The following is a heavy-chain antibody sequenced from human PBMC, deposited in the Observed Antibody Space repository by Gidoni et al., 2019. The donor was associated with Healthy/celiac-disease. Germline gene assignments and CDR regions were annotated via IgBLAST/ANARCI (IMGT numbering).Heavy chain of an antibody. J-gene: IGHJ4*02. CDR1: GGSISSSSYY. CDR3: ARRGLPGAFDY. V-gene: IGHV4-39*01. Sequence: QLQLQESGPGLVKPSETLSLTCTVSGGSISSSSYYWGWIRQPPGRGLEWIGSIYYSGSTYYNPSLKSRVTIAVDTSKNQFSLKLSSVTAADTAVYYCARRGLPGAFDYWGQGTLVTVSS. D-gene: IGHD3-10*01. CDR2: IYYSGST.